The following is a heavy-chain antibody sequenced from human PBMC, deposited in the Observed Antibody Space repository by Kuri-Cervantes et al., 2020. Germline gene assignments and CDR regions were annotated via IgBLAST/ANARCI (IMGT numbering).Heavy chain of an antibody. D-gene: IGHD2-21*01. CDR1: GGSVSSGSYY. CDR3: ARGSIRGHLDY. CDR2: IYYSGST. Sequence: SETLSLTCTVSGGSVSSGSYYWSWIRQPPGKGLEWIGYIYYSGSTNYNPSLKSRVTISVDASKNQFSLKLSSVTAADTAVYYCARGSIRGHLDYWGQGTLVTVSS. J-gene: IGHJ4*02. V-gene: IGHV4-61*01.